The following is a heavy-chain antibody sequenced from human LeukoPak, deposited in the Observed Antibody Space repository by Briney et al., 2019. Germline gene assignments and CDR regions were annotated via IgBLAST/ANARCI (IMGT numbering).Heavy chain of an antibody. Sequence: GGSLRLSCAASGFTFSSYGMHWVRQAPGKGLEWVSYISSSSSTIYYADSVKGRFTISRDNAKNSLYLQMNSLRAEDTAVYYCARDLRYRVFYFDYWGQGTLVTVSS. J-gene: IGHJ4*02. D-gene: IGHD1-1*01. CDR1: GFTFSSYG. CDR2: ISSSSSTI. V-gene: IGHV3-48*01. CDR3: ARDLRYRVFYFDY.